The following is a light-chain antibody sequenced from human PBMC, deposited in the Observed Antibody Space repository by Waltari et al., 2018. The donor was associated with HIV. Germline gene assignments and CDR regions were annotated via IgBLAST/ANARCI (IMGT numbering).Light chain of an antibody. V-gene: IGKV1-27*01. CDR2: ASS. J-gene: IGKJ5*01. CDR1: RDISND. CDR3: QNYDSAPVA. Sequence: DIQMSQVPSSLPASVGDRVTITCRASRDISNDLAWYQQKPGEVPKLLIYASSTLRSGVPSRFRGSGSGTDFTLTINGLQPEDVASYYCQNYDSAPVAFGQGTRLEI.